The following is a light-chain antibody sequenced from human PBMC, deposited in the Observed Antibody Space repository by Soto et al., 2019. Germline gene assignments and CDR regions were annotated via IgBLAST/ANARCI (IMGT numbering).Light chain of an antibody. V-gene: IGLV2-14*01. Sequence: QSVLTQPASVSGSLGQSITISCTGTSSDVGAYNYVSWNQQYPGKAPKFMIYEVSNRPSGVSNRFSGSKSGNTASLTISGLQAEDEADYYCTSYTSSSTWVFGGGTKLTVL. J-gene: IGLJ3*02. CDR3: TSYTSSSTWV. CDR1: SSDVGAYNY. CDR2: EVS.